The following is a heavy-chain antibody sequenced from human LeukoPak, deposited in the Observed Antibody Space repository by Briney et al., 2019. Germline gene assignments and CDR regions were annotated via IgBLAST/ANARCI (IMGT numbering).Heavy chain of an antibody. V-gene: IGHV4-39*07. D-gene: IGHD6-13*01. CDR3: ARVGGVAAAGAIDY. CDR1: GGSISSSSYY. Sequence: SETLSLTCTVSGGSISSSSYYWGWIRQPPGKGLEWIGSIYYSGSTYYNPSLKSRVTISVDRSKNQFSLKLSSVTAADTAVYYCARVGGVAAAGAIDYWGQGTLVTVSS. J-gene: IGHJ4*02. CDR2: IYYSGST.